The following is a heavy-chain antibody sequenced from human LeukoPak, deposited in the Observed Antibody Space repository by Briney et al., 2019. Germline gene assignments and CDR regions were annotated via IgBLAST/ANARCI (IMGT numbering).Heavy chain of an antibody. J-gene: IGHJ4*02. CDR2: IYPGDSDT. D-gene: IGHD3-10*01. V-gene: IGHV5-51*01. Sequence: GEPLKISCKTSGYNFNTYWIGWVRQKPGKGLEWMGIIYPGDSDTKYSPPFEGQVTISADKSINPAYLQWSSLKASDTAMYYCVIYGSGSYFDYWGQGTLVIVSS. CDR1: GYNFNTYW. CDR3: VIYGSGSYFDY.